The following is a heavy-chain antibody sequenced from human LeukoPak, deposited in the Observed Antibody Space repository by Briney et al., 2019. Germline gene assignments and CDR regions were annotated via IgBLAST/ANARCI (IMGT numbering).Heavy chain of an antibody. D-gene: IGHD1-26*01. Sequence: GGSLRLPCAASGFTFSSYAMHWVRQAPGKGLEWVAVISYDGSNKYYADSVKGRFTISRDNSKNTLYLQMNSLRAEDTAVYYCARGGWGPSPFDYWGQGTLVTVSS. V-gene: IGHV3-30-3*01. CDR1: GFTFSSYA. CDR3: ARGGWGPSPFDY. CDR2: ISYDGSNK. J-gene: IGHJ4*02.